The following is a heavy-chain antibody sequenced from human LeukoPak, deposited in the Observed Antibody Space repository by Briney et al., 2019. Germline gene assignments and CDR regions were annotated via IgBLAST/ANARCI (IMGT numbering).Heavy chain of an antibody. J-gene: IGHJ3*02. D-gene: IGHD3-10*01. CDR3: AKAARLDFYGSGTSPSSFDI. V-gene: IGHV3-30*18. CDR2: ISYDGSNK. CDR1: GFTFSSYG. Sequence: GSLRLSCAASGFTFSSYGMHWVRQAPGKGLEWVAVISYDGSNKYYADSVKGRFTISRDNSKNTLYLQMNSLRAEDTAVYYCAKAARLDFYGSGTSPSSFDIWGQGTMVTVSS.